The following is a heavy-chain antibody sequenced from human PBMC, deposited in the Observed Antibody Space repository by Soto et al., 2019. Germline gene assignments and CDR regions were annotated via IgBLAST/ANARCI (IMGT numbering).Heavy chain of an antibody. CDR1: GYTFTSFH. Sequence: ASVKVSCKASGYTFTSFHINWVRQPTGQGLEWVGWMNPNNGNTGYAQKFQGRVTMTRNTSTRTAYLELSSLTSEDTAVYYCAISYFYDSSGYIEDPFDVWGQGTMVTVSS. J-gene: IGHJ3*01. CDR3: AISYFYDSSGYIEDPFDV. CDR2: MNPNNGNT. D-gene: IGHD3-22*01. V-gene: IGHV1-8*01.